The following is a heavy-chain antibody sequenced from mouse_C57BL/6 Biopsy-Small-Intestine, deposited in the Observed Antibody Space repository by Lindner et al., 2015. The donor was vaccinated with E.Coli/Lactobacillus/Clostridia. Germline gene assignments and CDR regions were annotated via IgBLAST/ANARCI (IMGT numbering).Heavy chain of an antibody. CDR2: ISDGGSYT. CDR1: GFTFSSYA. Sequence: VQLQEVWGGLVKPGGSLKLSCAASGFTFSSYAMSWVRQTPEKRLEWVATISDGGSYTYYPDNVKGRFTISRDNAKNNLYLQMSHLKSEDTATYYCARGRYDYDSLAWFAYWGQGTLVTVSA. V-gene: IGHV5-4*01. D-gene: IGHD2-4*01. J-gene: IGHJ3*01. CDR3: ARGRYDYDSLAWFAY.